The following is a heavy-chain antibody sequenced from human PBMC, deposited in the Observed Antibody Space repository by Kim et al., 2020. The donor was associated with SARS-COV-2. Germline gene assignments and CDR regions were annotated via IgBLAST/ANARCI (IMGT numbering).Heavy chain of an antibody. Sequence: GGSLRLSCAASGLNFYIQYMTWIRQAPGKGLEWISFIGGSAGVVSYADSVRGRFTISRDNARNTVYLQMNSLRVEDTAMYYCAPLHFYSSAHWGQGTLVT. J-gene: IGHJ4*02. V-gene: IGHV3-11*04. CDR3: APLHFYSSAH. CDR1: GLNFYIQY. CDR2: IGGSAGVV. D-gene: IGHD6-19*01.